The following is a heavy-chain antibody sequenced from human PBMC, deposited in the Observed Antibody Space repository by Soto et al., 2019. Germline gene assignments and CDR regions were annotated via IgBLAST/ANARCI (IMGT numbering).Heavy chain of an antibody. V-gene: IGHV3-7*05. Sequence: GALRLSCAASGFTFNRYWLRWVHQAPGKGLEWVANIKQDGSEEYYVDSVKGRFTISRDNAKNSLYLQMNTLRAEDTAVYYCARGGYYYDTSGPFVYWGQGALVTVSS. J-gene: IGHJ4*02. CDR2: IKQDGSEE. D-gene: IGHD3-22*01. CDR1: GFTFNRYW. CDR3: ARGGYYYDTSGPFVY.